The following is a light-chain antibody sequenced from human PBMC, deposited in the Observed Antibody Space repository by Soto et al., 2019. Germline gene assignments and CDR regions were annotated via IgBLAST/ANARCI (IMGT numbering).Light chain of an antibody. CDR3: QQYNNWPWT. Sequence: DIVLTQSPATLSLSPGERATLSCRASQSVTSNFAWYQQKPGQAPRLLIYGASTRATGIPARFSASGSGTEFTLTISSLQSEDFAVYYCQQYNNWPWTFGQGTKV. CDR2: GAS. CDR1: QSVTSN. J-gene: IGKJ1*01. V-gene: IGKV3-15*01.